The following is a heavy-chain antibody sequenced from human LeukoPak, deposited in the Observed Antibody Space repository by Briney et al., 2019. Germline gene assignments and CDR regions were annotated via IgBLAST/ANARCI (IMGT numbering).Heavy chain of an antibody. Sequence: ASVKVSCKASGYTFTGYYVHWVRQAPGQGLEWMGWINPNSGGTNYAPKFQGRVTMTRDTSISIGYMELSRLRSDDTAVYYCSRRQGGSGYPFDYWGQGTLVTVST. CDR3: SRRQGGSGYPFDY. CDR1: GYTFTGYY. D-gene: IGHD3-3*01. J-gene: IGHJ4*02. CDR2: INPNSGGT. V-gene: IGHV1-2*02.